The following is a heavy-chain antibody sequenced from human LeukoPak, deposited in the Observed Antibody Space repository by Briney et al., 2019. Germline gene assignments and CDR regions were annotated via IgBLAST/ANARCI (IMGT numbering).Heavy chain of an antibody. V-gene: IGHV1-69*06. D-gene: IGHD3-10*01. CDR3: ARQTMVRGVTGAFDI. CDR1: GGTFSSYA. J-gene: IGHJ3*02. Sequence: ASVKVSCKASGGTFSSYAISWVRQAPGQGLEWMGGIIPIFGTANYAQKFQGRVTITADKSTSTAYMELSSLRSEDTAVYYRARQTMVRGVTGAFDIWGQGTMVTVSS. CDR2: IIPIFGTA.